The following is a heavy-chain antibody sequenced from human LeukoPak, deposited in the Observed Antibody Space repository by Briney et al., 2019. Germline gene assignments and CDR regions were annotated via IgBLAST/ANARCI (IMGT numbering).Heavy chain of an antibody. D-gene: IGHD5-24*01. J-gene: IGHJ4*01. Sequence: GGSLRLSCAASGFTFSTYSMNWVRQPPGKGLEWVSYISSSSSTIYYADSVKGRFTISRDNAKNSLYLHMNSLRDEDTAVFYCARGASRGFDYWGHGTLVTVSS. CDR3: ARGASRGFDY. V-gene: IGHV3-48*02. CDR2: ISSSSSTI. CDR1: GFTFSTYS.